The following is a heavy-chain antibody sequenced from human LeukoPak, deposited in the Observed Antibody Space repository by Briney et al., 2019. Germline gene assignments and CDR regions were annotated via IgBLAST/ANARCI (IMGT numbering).Heavy chain of an antibody. J-gene: IGHJ4*02. V-gene: IGHV3-30-3*01. D-gene: IGHD3-10*01. CDR3: ARGPDVWFGELSFDY. CDR2: ISYDGSNK. Sequence: GGSLRLSCAASGFTLSSYAMHWVRQAPGKGLEWVAVISYDGSNKYYADSVKGRFTISRDNSKNTLYLQMNSLRAEETAVYYCARGPDVWFGELSFDYWGQGTLVTVSS. CDR1: GFTLSSYA.